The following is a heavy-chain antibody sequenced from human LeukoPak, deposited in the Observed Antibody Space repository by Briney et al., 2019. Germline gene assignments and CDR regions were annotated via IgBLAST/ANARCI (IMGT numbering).Heavy chain of an antibody. Sequence: GGSLRLSCAGSGFIFSTYWMSWVRLAPGKGLEWVANINQDGSETFYVDSVKGRFTISRDNGKNSMFVLMDSLRAEDTAVYYCVRGFDGYFGFDLWGQVTMVTVSS. V-gene: IGHV3-7*05. CDR1: GFIFSTYW. CDR3: VRGFDGYFGFDL. CDR2: INQDGSET. J-gene: IGHJ3*01. D-gene: IGHD5-24*01.